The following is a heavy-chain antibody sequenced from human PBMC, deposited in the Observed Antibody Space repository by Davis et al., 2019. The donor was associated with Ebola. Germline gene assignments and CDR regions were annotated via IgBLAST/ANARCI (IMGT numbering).Heavy chain of an antibody. V-gene: IGHV1-18*04. CDR3: VRDWGYCNTGNCPYAMDV. CDR2: ISPYNGNT. CDR1: GYTFTSYG. J-gene: IGHJ6*02. Sequence: ASVKVSCKASGYTFTSYGISWVRQAPAQGPEGMGWISPYNGNTRYTRNTQDRVTISTDTSTSIAYMELRSLRSDDTAVYYCVRDWGYCNTGNCPYAMDVWGQGTPVTVSS. D-gene: IGHD2-15*01.